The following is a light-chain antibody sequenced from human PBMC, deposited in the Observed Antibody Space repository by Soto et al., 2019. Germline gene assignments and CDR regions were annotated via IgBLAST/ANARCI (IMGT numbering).Light chain of an antibody. J-gene: IGKJ3*01. CDR1: QDISNY. V-gene: IGKV1-33*01. CDR2: DAS. Sequence: DIPMTQSPSSLSASVGDRVTITCQASQDISNYLNWYQQKPGKAPKLLIYDASNLETGVPSRFSGSGSGTDFTFTISSLQPEDIATYYCPQYDNLPPFTFGPGTKVDIK. CDR3: PQYDNLPPFT.